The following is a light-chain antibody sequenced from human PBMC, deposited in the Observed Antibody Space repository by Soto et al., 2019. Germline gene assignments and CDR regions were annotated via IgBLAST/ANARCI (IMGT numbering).Light chain of an antibody. J-gene: IGKJ1*01. V-gene: IGKV1-5*01. Sequence: DIQMTQSPSTLAASLGDRVTITCRASQSISSCLAWYQQKPGKAPKLLIYDASSLESGVPSRFSGSGSGTEFTLTISNLQHEDFATYYCQQYNGYYTWTFGQGTKVDIK. CDR1: QSISSC. CDR2: DAS. CDR3: QQYNGYYTWT.